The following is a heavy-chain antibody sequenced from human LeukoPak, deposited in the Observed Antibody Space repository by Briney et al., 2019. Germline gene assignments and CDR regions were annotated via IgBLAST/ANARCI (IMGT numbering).Heavy chain of an antibody. V-gene: IGHV3-23*01. D-gene: IGHD1/OR15-1a*01. CDR1: GFTFSSYA. J-gene: IGHJ4*02. CDR3: AKDRLGLSITGTFDY. Sequence: GGSLRLSCAASGFTFSSYAMSWVRQAPGKGLEWVSAISGSGGSTYYADSVKGRFTISRDNSKNTLYLQMNSLRAEDTAVYYCAKDRLGLSITGTFDYWGQGTLVTVSS. CDR2: ISGSGGST.